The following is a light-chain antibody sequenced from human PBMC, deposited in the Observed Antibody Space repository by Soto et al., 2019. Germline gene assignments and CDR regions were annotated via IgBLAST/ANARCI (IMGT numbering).Light chain of an antibody. V-gene: IGKV3-15*01. CDR3: QQYNNWLIT. CDR2: GAS. CDR1: QSVSSN. Sequence: EIVMTQSPATLSVSPGERATRSCRASQSVSSNLAWYQQKPGQAPRLLIYGASTRATGIPARFSGSGSGTEFTLTISSLQSEDVAVYYCQQYNNWLITFGQGTRLEIK. J-gene: IGKJ5*01.